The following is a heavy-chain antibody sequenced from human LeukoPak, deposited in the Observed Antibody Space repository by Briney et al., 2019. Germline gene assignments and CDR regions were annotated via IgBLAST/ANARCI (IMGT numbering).Heavy chain of an antibody. Sequence: GGSLRLSCAASGFTFSSYEMNWVRQAPGKGLEWVSAISGSGGSTYYADSVKGRFTISRDNSKNTLYLQMNSLRAEDTAVYYCAKDRGYGDYQTEYYFDYWGQGTLVTVSS. CDR1: GFTFSSYE. J-gene: IGHJ4*02. CDR2: ISGSGGST. D-gene: IGHD4-17*01. CDR3: AKDRGYGDYQTEYYFDY. V-gene: IGHV3-23*01.